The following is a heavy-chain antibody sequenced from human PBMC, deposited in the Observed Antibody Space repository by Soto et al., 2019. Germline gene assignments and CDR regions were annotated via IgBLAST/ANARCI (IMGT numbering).Heavy chain of an antibody. J-gene: IGHJ6*03. CDR2: IIPILGIA. D-gene: IGHD3-10*02. CDR1: GGTFSSYT. Sequence: GASVKVSCKASGGTFSSYTSSWVRQAPGQGLEWMGRIIPILGIANYAQKFQGRVTITADKSTSTAYMELSSLRSEDTAVYYCARSLLHTISGEGYYYYYYMDVWGKGTTVTVSS. V-gene: IGHV1-69*02. CDR3: ARSLLHTISGEGYYYYYYMDV.